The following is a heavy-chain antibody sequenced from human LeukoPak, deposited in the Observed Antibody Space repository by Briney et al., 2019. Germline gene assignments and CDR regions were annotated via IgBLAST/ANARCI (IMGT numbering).Heavy chain of an antibody. J-gene: IGHJ3*02. Sequence: SETLSLTCTVSGGSISSSSYYWGWIRQPPGKGPEWIGSIYYSGSTYYNPSLKSRFTISVDTSKNQFSLKLSSVTAADTAVYYCARDGEAFDIWGQGTMVTVSS. CDR3: ARDGEAFDI. CDR1: GGSISSSSYY. V-gene: IGHV4-39*02. CDR2: IYYSGST.